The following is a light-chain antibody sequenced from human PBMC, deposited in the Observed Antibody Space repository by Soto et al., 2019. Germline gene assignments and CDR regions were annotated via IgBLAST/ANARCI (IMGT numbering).Light chain of an antibody. V-gene: IGKV1-5*03. Sequence: DNQMTQSPSTLSASVGDRVTITCRASQSIGSWLAWYKQTPGEAPNLLIYKASSLEGGVPSRFSGSGSGTEFTLTISSLQPDDFATYYCQQYNTYPSTFGQGTKLDVK. CDR2: KAS. CDR3: QQYNTYPST. J-gene: IGKJ2*01. CDR1: QSIGSW.